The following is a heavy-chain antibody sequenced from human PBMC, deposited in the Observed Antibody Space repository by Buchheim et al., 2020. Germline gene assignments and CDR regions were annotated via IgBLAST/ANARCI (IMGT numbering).Heavy chain of an antibody. CDR1: GSMFSRFG. J-gene: IGHJ4*01. D-gene: IGHD2-2*01. CDR3: SRGSVTAPSTLAY. CDR2: ISKDGSDG. V-gene: IGHV3-30*03. Sequence: QVQVVESGGGAVQPGTSLRLSCSISGSMFSRFGLHWLRQTPGRGLEWVAVISKDGSDGSYADFVRGRFTASRDNPRSLLYLEMNNLRPEDSGRYFCSRGSVTAPSTLAYWGHGT.